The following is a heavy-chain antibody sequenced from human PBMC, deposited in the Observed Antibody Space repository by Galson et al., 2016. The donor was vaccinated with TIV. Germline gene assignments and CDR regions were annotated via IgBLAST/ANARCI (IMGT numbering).Heavy chain of an antibody. D-gene: IGHD2-15*01. CDR1: GFTFSDYW. J-gene: IGHJ4*02. V-gene: IGHV3-7*03. CDR3: AREKAVGPALLDF. Sequence: SLRLSCAASGFTFSDYWMTWVRLTPGKGLEWVANIKEDGREEYYVDSVTGRFTVSRDNARNSLFLQMTSLRAEDTAIYYCAREKAVGPALLDFWGQGVPVTVPP. CDR2: IKEDGREE.